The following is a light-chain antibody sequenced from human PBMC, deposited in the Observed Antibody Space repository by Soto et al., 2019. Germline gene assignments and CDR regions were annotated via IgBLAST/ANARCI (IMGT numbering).Light chain of an antibody. Sequence: QSALTQPRSVSGSPGQSVTISCTGTSSDVGGYNYVSWYQQHPGKAPKLMIYDVSKRPSGVPDRFSGSKSGNTASLTISGLQAEDEADYNRCSYAGTYNYVFGNGTQVTV. CDR2: DVS. CDR3: CSYAGTYNYV. V-gene: IGLV2-11*01. J-gene: IGLJ1*01. CDR1: SSDVGGYNY.